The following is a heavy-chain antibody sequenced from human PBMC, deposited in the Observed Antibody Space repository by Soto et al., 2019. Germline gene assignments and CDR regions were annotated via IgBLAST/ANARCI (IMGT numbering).Heavy chain of an antibody. Sequence: GGSLRLSCAASGFTFSSYDMHWVRQATGKGLEWVSAIGTAGDTYYPGSVKGRFTISRENAKNSLYLQMNSLRAEDTAVYYCARGKRWLQLIDYWGQGTLVTVSS. CDR3: ARGKRWLQLIDY. D-gene: IGHD5-12*01. CDR1: GFTFSSYD. J-gene: IGHJ4*02. CDR2: IGTAGDT. V-gene: IGHV3-13*01.